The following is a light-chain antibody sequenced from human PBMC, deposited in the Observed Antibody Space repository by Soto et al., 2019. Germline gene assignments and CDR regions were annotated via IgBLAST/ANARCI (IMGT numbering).Light chain of an antibody. CDR1: QSVSSSY. Sequence: EIVLTRSPGTLYLSPGERATLSCRASQSVSSSYLAWYQQKPGQAPRLLIYGASSRATGIPDRFSGSGSGTDFTLTISRLEPEDFAVYYCQQYGSSRWTFGQGTKVDIK. J-gene: IGKJ1*01. CDR3: QQYGSSRWT. CDR2: GAS. V-gene: IGKV3-20*01.